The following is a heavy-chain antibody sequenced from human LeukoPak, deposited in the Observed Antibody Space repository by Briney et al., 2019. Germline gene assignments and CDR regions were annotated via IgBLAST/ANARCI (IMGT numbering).Heavy chain of an antibody. CDR1: GFTFSSYS. CDR3: ARGVF. Sequence: GGSLRLSCAAAGFTFSSYSMNWVRKAPGKGLEWVSYISSSGSTIYYADSVKGRFTISRDNSKNTLYLQMGSLRAEDMAVYYCARGVFWGQGTLVTVSS. V-gene: IGHV3-48*01. CDR2: ISSSGSTI. J-gene: IGHJ4*02.